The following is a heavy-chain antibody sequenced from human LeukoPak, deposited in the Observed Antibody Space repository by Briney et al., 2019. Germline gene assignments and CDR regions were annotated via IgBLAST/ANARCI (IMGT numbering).Heavy chain of an antibody. CDR1: GGSISSYY. CDR2: IYTSGST. V-gene: IGHV4-4*09. CDR3: AGQLAARGWFDP. J-gene: IGHJ5*02. D-gene: IGHD6-6*01. Sequence: SETLSLTCTVSGGSISSYYWSWIRQPPGKGLEWIGYIYTSGSTNYNPSLKSRVTISVDTSKNQFSLKLSSVTAADTAVYYCAGQLAARGWFDPWGQGTLVTVSS.